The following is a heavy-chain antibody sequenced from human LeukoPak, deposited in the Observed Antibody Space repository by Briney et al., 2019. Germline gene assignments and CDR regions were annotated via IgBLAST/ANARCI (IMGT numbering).Heavy chain of an antibody. D-gene: IGHD5-18*01. CDR1: GFTFSSYS. V-gene: IGHV3-48*01. Sequence: RAGGSLRLSCAASGFTFSSYSMNWVRQAPGKGLEWVSYISSSSSTIYYADSVKGRFTISRDNSKNALYLQMNSLRAEDTAVYYCAREAPKNTAMVSHFDYWGQGTLVTVSS. J-gene: IGHJ4*02. CDR3: AREAPKNTAMVSHFDY. CDR2: ISSSSSTI.